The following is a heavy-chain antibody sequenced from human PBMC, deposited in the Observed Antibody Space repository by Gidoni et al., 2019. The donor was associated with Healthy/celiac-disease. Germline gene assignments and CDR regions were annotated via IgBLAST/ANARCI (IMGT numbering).Heavy chain of an antibody. CDR2: IYYSGST. CDR3: ARGTVTVPFDY. D-gene: IGHD4-17*01. J-gene: IGHJ4*02. Sequence: QLQLQESGPGLVKPSETLSLTCTVSGGSISSSSYYWGWIRQPPGKRLEWIGSIYYSGSTYYNPSLKSRVTISVDTSKNQFSLKLSSVTAADTAVYYCARGTVTVPFDYWGQGTLVTVSS. CDR1: GGSISSSSYY. V-gene: IGHV4-39*07.